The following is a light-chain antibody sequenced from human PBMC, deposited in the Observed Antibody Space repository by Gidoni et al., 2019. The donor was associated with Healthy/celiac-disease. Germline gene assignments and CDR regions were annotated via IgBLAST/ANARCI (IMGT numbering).Light chain of an antibody. J-gene: IGLJ2*01. CDR2: SNN. CDR1: SSNIGSNT. CDR3: AAWDDSLNGVV. Sequence: QSVLPQPPSASGTPGPGVTISCSGSSSNIGSNTVNWYQQFPGTAPKLLIYSNNQRPSGVPDRFSGSKSGTSASLAISGLQSEDEADYYCAAWDDSLNGVVFGGGTKLTVL. V-gene: IGLV1-44*01.